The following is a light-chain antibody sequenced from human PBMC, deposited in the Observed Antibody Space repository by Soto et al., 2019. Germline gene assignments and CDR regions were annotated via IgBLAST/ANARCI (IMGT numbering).Light chain of an antibody. CDR2: GAS. Sequence: EIVMTQSPATLSVSPGERATLSCRASQSVSSNLAWYQQRLGQTPRLLISGASTRATGIPARFSGSVSGTEFILTISSLQSEDFAIYYCQQYNNCPRTFGQGTKVEIK. CDR3: QQYNNCPRT. J-gene: IGKJ1*01. CDR1: QSVSSN. V-gene: IGKV3-15*01.